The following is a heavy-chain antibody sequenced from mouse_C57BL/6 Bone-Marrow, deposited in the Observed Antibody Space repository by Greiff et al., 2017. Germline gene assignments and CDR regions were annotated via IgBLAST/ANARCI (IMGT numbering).Heavy chain of an antibody. V-gene: IGHV1-15*01. CDR1: GYTFTDYE. CDR2: IDPETGGT. D-gene: IGHD1-1*01. CDR3: TRRPITTVVGDYFDY. J-gene: IGHJ2*01. Sequence: QVQLKESGAELVRPGASVTLSCKASGYTFTDYEMHWVKQTPVHGLEWIGAIDPETGGTAYNQKFKGKAILTADKSSSTAYMELRSLTSEDSAVYYCTRRPITTVVGDYFDYWGQGTTLTVSS.